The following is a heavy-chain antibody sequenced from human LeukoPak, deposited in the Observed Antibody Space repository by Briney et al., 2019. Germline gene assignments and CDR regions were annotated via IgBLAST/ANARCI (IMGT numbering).Heavy chain of an antibody. J-gene: IGHJ5*02. CDR1: GFTFSSYS. CDR2: ISSSSSYI. Sequence: GGSLRLSCAASGFTFSSYSMNWVRQAPGKGLEWVSSISSSSSYIYYADSVKGRFTISRDNAKNSPYLQMNSLRAEDTAVYYCARDASIVPRDWFDPWGQGTLVTVSS. CDR3: ARDASIVPRDWFDP. V-gene: IGHV3-21*01. D-gene: IGHD1-26*01.